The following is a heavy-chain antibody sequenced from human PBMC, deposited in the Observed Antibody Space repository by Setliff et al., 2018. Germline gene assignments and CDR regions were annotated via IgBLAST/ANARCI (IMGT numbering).Heavy chain of an antibody. Sequence: GESLKISCQGSGYSFTTYWIGWVRQMPGKGLEWMGIIWPGDSDTRYSPSFQGQVTISADKSISTAYLQWRSLRASDTAMYYCARVGPLAGYYFDYWGQGTLVTVSS. CDR2: IWPGDSDT. CDR1: GYSFTTYW. V-gene: IGHV5-51*01. D-gene: IGHD6-19*01. J-gene: IGHJ4*02. CDR3: ARVGPLAGYYFDY.